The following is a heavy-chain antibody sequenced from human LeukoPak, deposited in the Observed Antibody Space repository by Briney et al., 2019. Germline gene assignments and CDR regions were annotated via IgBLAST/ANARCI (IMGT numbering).Heavy chain of an antibody. CDR3: ASTNWHADAYYYFGLGV. V-gene: IGHV3-23*01. Sequence: GGSLRLSCVASGFIFSSYAMSWVRQTPGKGLEWVSGISGSGGSTDYADSVKGRFTISRDNSMNTLYLRMNSLGAEDTAVYYCASTNWHADAYYYFGLGVWGQGTTVTVSS. CDR1: GFIFSSYA. D-gene: IGHD1-1*01. CDR2: ISGSGGST. J-gene: IGHJ6*02.